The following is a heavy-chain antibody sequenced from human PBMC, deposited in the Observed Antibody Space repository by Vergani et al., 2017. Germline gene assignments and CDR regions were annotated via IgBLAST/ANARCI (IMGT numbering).Heavy chain of an antibody. J-gene: IGHJ6*03. D-gene: IGHD6-13*01. CDR2: IYYSGST. Sequence: QVQLQESGPGLVKPSETLSLTCTVSGGSISSYYWSWIRQPPGKGLEWIWYIYYSGSTNYNPSLKSRVTISVDTSKNQFSLKLNSVTAADTAVYYCARHKEQLVPGNYYYYYYMDVWGKGTTVTVSS. CDR3: ARHKEQLVPGNYYYYYYMDV. CDR1: GGSISSYY. V-gene: IGHV4-59*08.